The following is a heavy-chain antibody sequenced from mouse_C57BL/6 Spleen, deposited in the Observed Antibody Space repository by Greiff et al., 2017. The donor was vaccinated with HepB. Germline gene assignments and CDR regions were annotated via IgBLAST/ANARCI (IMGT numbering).Heavy chain of an antibody. V-gene: IGHV8-12*01. D-gene: IGHD1-1*01. Sequence: QVTLKESGPGILQSSQTLSLTCSFSGFSLSTSGMGVSWIRQPSGKGLEWLAHIYWDDDKRYNPSLKSRLTISKDTSRNQVFLKITSVDTADTATYYCARRVITTVVAHYAMDYWGQGTSVTVSS. CDR1: GFSLSTSGMG. J-gene: IGHJ4*01. CDR2: IYWDDDK. CDR3: ARRVITTVVAHYAMDY.